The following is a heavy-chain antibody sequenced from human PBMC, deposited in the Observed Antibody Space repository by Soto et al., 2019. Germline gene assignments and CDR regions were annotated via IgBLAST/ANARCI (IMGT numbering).Heavy chain of an antibody. CDR3: TRGGMPYSSWNYYCNGMDI. D-gene: IGHD6-19*01. Sequence: QAQVEQSGAEVKKPGASVKVSCKSSGYTFTDYYMHWVRQAPGQGLEWMGWINPKSGATNYAQKSRGRVAVTRATSTTTVYMELTKLTSYDTAVYYCTRGGMPYSSWNYYCNGMDIWGQGATVTVAS. CDR1: GYTFTDYY. V-gene: IGHV1-2*02. CDR2: INPKSGAT. J-gene: IGHJ6*02.